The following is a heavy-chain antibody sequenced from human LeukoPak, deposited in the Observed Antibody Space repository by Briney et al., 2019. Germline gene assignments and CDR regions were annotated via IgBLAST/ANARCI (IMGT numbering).Heavy chain of an antibody. CDR3: ARDLSPCGSCSGSSYDY. CDR1: GYTFTSYG. D-gene: IGHD2-15*01. J-gene: IGHJ4*02. CDR2: ISAYNGNT. V-gene: IGHV1-18*01. Sequence: ASVKVSCKASGYTFTSYGISWVRQAPGQGLEWMGWISAYNGNTNYAQKLQGRVTMTTDTSTSTAYMELRSLRSDDTAVYYCARDLSPCGSCSGSSYDYWGQGALVTVSS.